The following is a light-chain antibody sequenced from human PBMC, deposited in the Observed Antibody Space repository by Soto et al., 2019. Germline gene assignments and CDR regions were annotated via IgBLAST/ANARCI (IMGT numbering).Light chain of an antibody. V-gene: IGKV3-11*01. J-gene: IGKJ1*01. CDR2: YTS. CDR1: QSVTTN. CDR3: HQRQSWPRT. Sequence: EVVMTQSPASLSLSPGERATLSCRASQSVTTNMAWYQQKPGQAPRLLIYYTSNRATGIPARFSGSGSGTDFTLTINSLAPEDFAIYYCHQRQSWPRTFGQGTKVDIK.